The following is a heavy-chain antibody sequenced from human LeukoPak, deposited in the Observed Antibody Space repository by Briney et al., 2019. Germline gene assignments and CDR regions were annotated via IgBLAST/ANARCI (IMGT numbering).Heavy chain of an antibody. CDR1: GGSLSSGGYS. CDR2: IFHSGST. J-gene: IGHJ5*02. D-gene: IGHD3-22*01. V-gene: IGHV4-30-2*01. Sequence: SQTLSLTCAVSGGSLSSGGYSWSWLRQPPGKGLEWIGYIFHSGSTYYNPSLKSRVTISVDRSKNQFSLKLSSVTAADTAVYYCARKLRENSSGYLFRGWFDPWGQGTLVTVSS. CDR3: ARKLRENSSGYLFRGWFDP.